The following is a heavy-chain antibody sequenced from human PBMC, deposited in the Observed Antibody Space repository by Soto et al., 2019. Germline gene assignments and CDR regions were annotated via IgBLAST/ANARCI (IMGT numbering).Heavy chain of an antibody. CDR2: IWYDGSNK. CDR3: ARDGPAAYNWNDKYCYYYYGMDV. J-gene: IGHJ6*02. CDR1: GFTVSSNY. Sequence: GGSLRLSCAASGFTVSSNYMSWVRQAPGKGLEWVAVIWYDGSNKYYADSVKGRFTISRDNSKNTLYLQMNSLRAEDTAVYYCARDGPAAYNWNDKYCYYYYGMDVWGQGTTVTVSS. D-gene: IGHD1-1*01. V-gene: IGHV3-33*08.